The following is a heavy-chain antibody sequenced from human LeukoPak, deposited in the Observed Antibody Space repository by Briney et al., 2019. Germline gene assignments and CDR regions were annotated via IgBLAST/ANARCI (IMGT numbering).Heavy chain of an antibody. CDR1: GGSFTSFY. CDR3: ARGRFPVGYYDH. J-gene: IGHJ4*02. CDR2: MFGSGST. Sequence: SETLSLTCAVSGGSFTSFYWSWTRQPAGEGLEYIGRMFGSGSTNYSPPLKSRVTISVDTSKNHFSLKLTSVTAADTAVYYCARGRFPVGYYDHWGQGFLVTVSS. D-gene: IGHD3-10*01. V-gene: IGHV4-4*07.